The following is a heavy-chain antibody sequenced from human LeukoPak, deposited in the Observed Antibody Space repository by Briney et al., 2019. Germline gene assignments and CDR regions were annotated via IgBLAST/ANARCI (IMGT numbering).Heavy chain of an antibody. CDR1: GFTFGDYA. D-gene: IGHD3-10*01. V-gene: IGHV3-49*04. Sequence: GGSLRLSCTASGFTFGDYAMSWVRQAPGKGLEWVGFIRSKAYGGTTEYAASVKGRCTISRDDSKSIAYLQMNSLKTEDTAVYYCTRAMVRGVILSNVDYWGQGTLVTVSS. CDR2: IRSKAYGGTT. J-gene: IGHJ4*02. CDR3: TRAMVRGVILSNVDY.